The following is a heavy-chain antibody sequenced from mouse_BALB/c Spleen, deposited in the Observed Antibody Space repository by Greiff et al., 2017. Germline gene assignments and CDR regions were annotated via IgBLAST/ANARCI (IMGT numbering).Heavy chain of an antibody. Sequence: VKLQESGAELVRPGTSVKVSCKASGYAFTNYLIEWVKQRPGQGLEWIGVINPGSGGTNYNEKFKGKATLTADKSSSTAYMQLSSLTSDDSAVYFCARSGNLREGGGYAIDYWGQGTSVTVSS. CDR3: ARSGNLREGGGYAIDY. V-gene: IGHV1-54*01. D-gene: IGHD2-12*01. J-gene: IGHJ4*01. CDR2: INPGSGGT. CDR1: GYAFTNYL.